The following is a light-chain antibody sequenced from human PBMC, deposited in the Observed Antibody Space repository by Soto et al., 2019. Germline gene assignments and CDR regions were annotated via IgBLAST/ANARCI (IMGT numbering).Light chain of an antibody. CDR2: GAS. J-gene: IGKJ1*01. Sequence: EIELTQSPGTLSLSLGERATLSCRASHSFSSSYLAWYQQKPGQPPRLFIYGASSRATGIPDRFSGSGSGTDFTLTIGRLEPEDFAVYYCQQYGNSPGTFGQGTKVEIK. CDR1: HSFSSSY. CDR3: QQYGNSPGT. V-gene: IGKV3-20*01.